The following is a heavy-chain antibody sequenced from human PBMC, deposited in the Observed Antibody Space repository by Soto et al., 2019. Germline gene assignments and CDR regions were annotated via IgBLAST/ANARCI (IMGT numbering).Heavy chain of an antibody. CDR1: GGSFSGYY. CDR3: ASHTPAISISDH. V-gene: IGHV4-34*01. D-gene: IGHD2-15*01. Sequence: SETLSLTCAVYGGSFSGYYWSWIRQPPGKGLEWIGNINYSGSTYYNPSLKSRVTISVDTSKNQFSLKLSSVTAADTAVYYCASHTPAISISDHWGQGTLVTVSS. J-gene: IGHJ4*02. CDR2: INYSGST.